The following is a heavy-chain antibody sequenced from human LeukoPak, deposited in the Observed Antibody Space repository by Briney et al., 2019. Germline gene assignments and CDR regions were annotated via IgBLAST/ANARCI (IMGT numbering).Heavy chain of an antibody. Sequence: SVKVSCKASGGTFSSYAISWVRQAPGQGLEWMGGIIPIFGTANYAQKFQGRVTITADESTSTAYMELSSLRSEDTAVYYCARVVVPAAAPRDGMDVWGQGTTVTVSS. V-gene: IGHV1-69*13. D-gene: IGHD2-2*01. CDR3: ARVVVPAAAPRDGMDV. J-gene: IGHJ6*02. CDR2: IIPIFGTA. CDR1: GGTFSSYA.